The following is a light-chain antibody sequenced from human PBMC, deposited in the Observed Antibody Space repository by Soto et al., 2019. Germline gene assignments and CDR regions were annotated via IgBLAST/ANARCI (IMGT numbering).Light chain of an antibody. CDR2: FND. CDR3: AAWDDSLNALV. V-gene: IGLV1-44*01. J-gene: IGLJ2*01. CDR1: SSNIRGNS. Sequence: QSVLTQPPTASGTPGQGVTISCSGSSSNIRGNSVNWYQQLPGTAPKLLIFFNDQRPSGVPDRFSGSKSGTSDSLAISGLQSEDEADYYCAAWDDSLNALVFGGGTKLTVL.